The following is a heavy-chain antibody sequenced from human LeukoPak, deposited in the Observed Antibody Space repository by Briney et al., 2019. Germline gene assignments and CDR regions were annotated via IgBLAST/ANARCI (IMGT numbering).Heavy chain of an antibody. CDR3: WGGRLDY. V-gene: IGHV3-23*01. D-gene: IGHD2-15*01. CDR2: ISGRVGST. CDR1: GFTFNTYG. J-gene: IGHJ4*02. Sequence: GGSLRLSCAASGFTFNTYGMSWVRQPPGKGLEWVSAISGRVGSTYYTDSVKGRFTISRDNAKNTVYLQMNSLRAEDAAVYDSWGGRLDYWGQGTLVTVSS.